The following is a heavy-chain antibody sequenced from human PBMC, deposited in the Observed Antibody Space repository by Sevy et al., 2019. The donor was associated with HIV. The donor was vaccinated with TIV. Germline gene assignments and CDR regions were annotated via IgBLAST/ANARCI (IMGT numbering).Heavy chain of an antibody. J-gene: IGHJ4*02. V-gene: IGHV4-30-4*01. CDR2: IYYSGST. CDR3: ARARSATVIDY. Sequence: SETLSLTCTVSGGSISSGDYYWSWIRQPPGKGLEWIGYIYYSGSTYYNPSLKSRVTISVDTSKNQFSLKLSSVTAADTAVYYWARARSATVIDYWGQGTLVTVSS. CDR1: GGSISSGDYY.